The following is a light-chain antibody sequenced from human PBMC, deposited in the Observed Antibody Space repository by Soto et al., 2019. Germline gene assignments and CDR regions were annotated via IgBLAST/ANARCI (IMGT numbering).Light chain of an antibody. CDR3: CSYAGSPYV. V-gene: IGLV2-11*01. Sequence: QSALTQPRSVSGSPGQSVAISCTGTSSDVGSFNYVSWYQQHPDKAPKLMIYDVTKRPSGVPDRFSGSKSGNTASLTISGLQAEDEADYYCCSYAGSPYVFGTGTKSPS. J-gene: IGLJ1*01. CDR1: SSDVGSFNY. CDR2: DVT.